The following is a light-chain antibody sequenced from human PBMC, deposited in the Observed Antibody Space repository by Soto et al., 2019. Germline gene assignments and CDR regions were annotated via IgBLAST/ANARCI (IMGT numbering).Light chain of an antibody. CDR2: GAS. Sequence: DIQMTQSPSSVSASVGDRVTFTCRASQGIGAWLAWYQQKPGKAPKLLIYGASILQNGVPSRFSGTESGTEFTLTISSLRPDDFATYYCQQYNDYSAWTFGQGTKVDIK. CDR1: QGIGAW. CDR3: QQYNDYSAWT. V-gene: IGKV1-5*03. J-gene: IGKJ1*01.